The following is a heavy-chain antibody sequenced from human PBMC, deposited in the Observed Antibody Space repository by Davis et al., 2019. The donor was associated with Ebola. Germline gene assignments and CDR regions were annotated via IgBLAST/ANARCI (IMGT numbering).Heavy chain of an antibody. D-gene: IGHD2-21*02. J-gene: IGHJ4*02. CDR2: ISYDGSNK. CDR3: AKDHFPIVVVTAQELDY. Sequence: GGSLRLSCAASGFTFSSYAMHWVRQAPGKGLEWVAVISYDGSNKYYADSVKGRFTISRDNSKNTLYLQMNSLRAEDTAVYYCAKDHFPIVVVTAQELDYWGQGTLVTVSS. V-gene: IGHV3-30*04. CDR1: GFTFSSYA.